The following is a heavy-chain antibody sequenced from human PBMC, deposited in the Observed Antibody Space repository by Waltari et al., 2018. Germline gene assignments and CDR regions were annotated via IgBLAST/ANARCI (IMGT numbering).Heavy chain of an antibody. CDR3: AREPPRGEGDGFDF. Sequence: EVQLVESGGGLVKPGGFVRLACDTSGFSFITFGMDGVRQAPGKGLEWVSSIGTTSTYKYYADSGKGRFTISRDNAKNTVYLQMSSLRAEDTAVYYCAREPPRGEGDGFDFWGQGTMVTVSS. V-gene: IGHV3-21*01. CDR1: GFSFITFG. J-gene: IGHJ3*01. D-gene: IGHD3-10*01. CDR2: IGTTSTYK.